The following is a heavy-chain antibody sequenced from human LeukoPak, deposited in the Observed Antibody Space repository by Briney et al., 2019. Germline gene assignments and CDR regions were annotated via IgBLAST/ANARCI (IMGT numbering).Heavy chain of an antibody. J-gene: IGHJ4*02. CDR2: IKEDGSQK. CDR1: GFTFSNYW. V-gene: IGHV3-7*01. CDR3: ARGLNTSPGVDY. Sequence: GGSLRLSCAVSGFTFSNYWMNWVRQAPGKGLEWVANIKEDGSQKYYEESVKGRFTVSRDNAKNSVYLQMSSLRDEDTAVYYCARGLNTSPGVDYWGQRTLVTVSS. D-gene: IGHD3-16*01.